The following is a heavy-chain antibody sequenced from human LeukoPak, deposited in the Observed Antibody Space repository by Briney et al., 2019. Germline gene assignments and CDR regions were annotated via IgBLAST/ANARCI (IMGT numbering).Heavy chain of an antibody. CDR3: AKVGVPFDS. CDR2: ISASGGST. CDR1: GFTFSSYA. Sequence: QPGGSLRLSCAASGFTFSSYAMSWVRQAPGKGLEWVSAISASGGSTYYADSVKGRFTISRDNPKNTLYLQMNSLGAEDTAVYYCAKVGVPFDSWGQGTLVTVSS. D-gene: IGHD2-8*01. V-gene: IGHV3-23*01. J-gene: IGHJ4*02.